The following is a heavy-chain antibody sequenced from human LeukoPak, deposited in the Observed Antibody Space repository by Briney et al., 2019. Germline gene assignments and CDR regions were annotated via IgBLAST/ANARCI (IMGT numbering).Heavy chain of an antibody. J-gene: IGHJ6*02. Sequence: ASVKVSCKASGYTLTDYYIHWVRQAPGRGLEWMGWMNPNSGDTNSAQSFQGRVTMTRETSISTAYMELSRLRFDDTAVYYCARVRRYYYGMDVWGQGTTVTVSS. CDR3: ARVRRYYYGMDV. CDR1: GYTLTDYY. CDR2: MNPNSGDT. V-gene: IGHV1-2*02.